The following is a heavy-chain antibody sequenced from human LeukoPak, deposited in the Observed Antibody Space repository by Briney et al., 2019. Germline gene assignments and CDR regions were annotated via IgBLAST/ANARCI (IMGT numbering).Heavy chain of an antibody. V-gene: IGHV3-30*02. J-gene: IGHJ4*02. CDR1: GFTLRRYA. CDR2: LQSDGNNR. D-gene: IGHD3-16*01. CDR3: AKNWATYYFDY. Sequence: GGSLRLSCAASGFTLRRYAMHWVRQAPGKGLEWVAFLQSDGNNRYYADSVKGRFTISRDNSKNTLFLQMSSLRAEDTAVYYCAKNWATYYFDYWGQGTLVTVSS.